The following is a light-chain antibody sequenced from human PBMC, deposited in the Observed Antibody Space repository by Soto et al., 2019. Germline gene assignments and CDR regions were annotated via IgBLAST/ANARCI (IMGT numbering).Light chain of an antibody. CDR2: GSS. CDR1: QSVSNNY. V-gene: IGKV3-20*01. CDR3: QQYGSSPPYT. J-gene: IGKJ2*01. Sequence: EVVLTQSPGTLSLSPGERATLSCRASQSVSNNYVAWYQQKPGQAPRLLIFGSSDRATGIPDRFSGSGSGTDFTLAISRLEPVDFAVYYCQQYGSSPPYTFGQGTKLEIK.